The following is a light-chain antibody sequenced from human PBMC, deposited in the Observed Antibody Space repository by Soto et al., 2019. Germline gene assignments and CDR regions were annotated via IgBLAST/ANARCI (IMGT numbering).Light chain of an antibody. CDR1: QSIGNW. V-gene: IGKV1-5*01. J-gene: IGKJ2*01. Sequence: DIQMTQSPSTLSASVGDRVTITCRASQSIGNWLAWYQQKPGKAPKLLIYDASSLESGVPSRFSGSGSGTEFTLAISSLQPDDFATYYCQQDHTYYTLGEGTNLEIK. CDR2: DAS. CDR3: QQDHTYYT.